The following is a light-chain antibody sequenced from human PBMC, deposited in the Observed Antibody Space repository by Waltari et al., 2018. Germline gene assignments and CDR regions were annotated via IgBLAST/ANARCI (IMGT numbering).Light chain of an antibody. V-gene: IGKV3-15*01. CDR3: QQYNRWPPIT. CDR1: QSIYDN. Sequence: EVVMTQDPATLSVSPWERATLSCRASQSIYDNLAWYQNKPGQAPRLLIYRASPRATGIPARFSGRGSGTEFTLTISSLQSEDSAIYYCQQYNRWPPITFGQGTRLEIK. J-gene: IGKJ5*01. CDR2: RAS.